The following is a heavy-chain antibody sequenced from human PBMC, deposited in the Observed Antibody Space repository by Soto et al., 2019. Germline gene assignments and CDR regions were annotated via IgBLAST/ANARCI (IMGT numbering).Heavy chain of an antibody. D-gene: IGHD6-19*01. CDR2: ISGSGGTI. J-gene: IGHJ4*02. Sequence: EVQLVESGGGLVQPGGSLRLSCAASGFTLSSYSMHWVRQAPGKGLEWVSYISGSGGTIYYADSVKGRFTISRDNAKNSLSVQMNSLRDEDTAVYFCARETGLRSSGWSYYCDFWGQGTLVTASS. CDR3: ARETGLRSSGWSYYCDF. V-gene: IGHV3-48*02. CDR1: GFTLSSYS.